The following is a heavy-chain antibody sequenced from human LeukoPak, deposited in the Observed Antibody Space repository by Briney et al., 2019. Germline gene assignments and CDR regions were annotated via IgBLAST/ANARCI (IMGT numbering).Heavy chain of an antibody. V-gene: IGHV4-39*07. J-gene: IGHJ3*02. CDR1: GGSISSSSYY. CDR3: ARRTVTARAFDI. Sequence: SETLSLTCTVSGGSISSSSYYWGWIRQPPGQGLEWIGNIYYDGSTYYNPSLKSRVTISIDTSKNQFSLKLTSVTAADTAVYYCARRTVTARAFDIWGQGTMVTVSS. D-gene: IGHD4-17*01. CDR2: IYYDGST.